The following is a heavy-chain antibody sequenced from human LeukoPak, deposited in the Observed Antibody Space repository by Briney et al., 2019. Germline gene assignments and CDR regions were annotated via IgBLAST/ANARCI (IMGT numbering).Heavy chain of an antibody. CDR1: GFTFSTYA. J-gene: IGHJ4*02. CDR3: AKGSPRYYYDRSGYYPYYFDY. CDR2: ISGRGVST. D-gene: IGHD3-22*01. Sequence: GGSLRLSCAASGFTFSTYAMSWVRQAPGKGLEWVSAISGRGVSTSYADSVRGRFTISRDNSKNTLYLQMNSLRAEDTAVFYCAKGSPRYYYDRSGYYPYYFDYWGQGTLVTVSS. V-gene: IGHV3-23*01.